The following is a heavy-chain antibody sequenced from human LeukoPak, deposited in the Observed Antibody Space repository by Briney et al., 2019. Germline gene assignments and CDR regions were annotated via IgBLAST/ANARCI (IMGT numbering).Heavy chain of an antibody. J-gene: IGHJ4*02. CDR1: GYTLTELS. CDR2: CDPEDGET. D-gene: IGHD6-13*01. CDR3: ATSPPYGSSGYGAGSGSLDY. Sequence: ASVKVSCKVSGYTLTELSMHWVRQAPGKGLGWMGGCDPEDGETIYAQKFQGRVTMTEDTSTDTAYMEMSSLRSEHTAVDFCATSPPYGSSGYGAGSGSLDYWGQGTLVTVSS. V-gene: IGHV1-24*01.